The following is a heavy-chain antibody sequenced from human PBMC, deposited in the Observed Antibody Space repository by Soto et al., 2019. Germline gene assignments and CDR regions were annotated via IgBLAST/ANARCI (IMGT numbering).Heavy chain of an antibody. D-gene: IGHD6-6*01. J-gene: IGHJ6*02. CDR3: VRDSWQLVGVHYNYFGMDV. CDR1: GFTFSTYW. CDR2: INTDGTST. V-gene: IGHV3-74*01. Sequence: EVQLVESGGGLVQPGGSLRLSCAASGFTFSTYWMHWVRQAPGKGLVWVSRINTDGTSTSYADSVKGRFTISRDNAKNTLHLQMNRLRSEDTAVYYCVRDSWQLVGVHYNYFGMDVWGQGTTVTVSS.